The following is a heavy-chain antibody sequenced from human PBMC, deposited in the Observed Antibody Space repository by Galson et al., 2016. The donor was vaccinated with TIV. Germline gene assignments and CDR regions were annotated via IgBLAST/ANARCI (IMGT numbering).Heavy chain of an antibody. V-gene: IGHV1-69*13. J-gene: IGHJ6*02. D-gene: IGHD5-18*01. Sequence: SVKVSCKASGDTFSSYPFNWVRQAPGQGLEWVGGFIPLFGTANYAQKFQGRVTISADESTSTVYMELSGLRSGDTAMYYCAKCRNTAMDTYYYYYGLDVWGQGTTVTVSS. CDR3: AKCRNTAMDTYYYYYGLDV. CDR1: GDTFSSYP. CDR2: FIPLFGTA.